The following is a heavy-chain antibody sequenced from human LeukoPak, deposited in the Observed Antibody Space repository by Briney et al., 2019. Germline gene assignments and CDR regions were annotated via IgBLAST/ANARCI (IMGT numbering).Heavy chain of an antibody. CDR1: GFIVSSNS. Sequence: GGSLRLSCTVSGFIVSSNSMSWVRQAPGKGLEWVSFIYSDNTHYSDSVKGRFTISRDNSKNTLYLQMNSLRAEDTAVYYCARRAGAYSHPYDYWGQGTLVTVSS. CDR2: IYSDNT. V-gene: IGHV3-53*01. CDR3: ARRAGAYSHPYDY. J-gene: IGHJ4*02. D-gene: IGHD4/OR15-4a*01.